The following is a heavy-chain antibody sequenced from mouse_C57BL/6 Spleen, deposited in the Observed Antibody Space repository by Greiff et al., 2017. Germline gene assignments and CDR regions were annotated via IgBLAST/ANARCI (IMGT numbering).Heavy chain of an antibody. V-gene: IGHV1-72*01. D-gene: IGHD2-13*01. J-gene: IGHJ3*01. CDR2: IDPNSGGT. CDR3: ARGRLLSGFAY. CDR1: GYTFTSYW. Sequence: QVQLQQPGAELVKPGASVKLSCKASGYTFTSYWMHWVKQRPGRGLEWIGRIDPNSGGTKYNEKFKGKATLTVDKPSSTAYMQLSSLTSDDSAVYDSARGRLLSGFAYWGQGTLVTVSA.